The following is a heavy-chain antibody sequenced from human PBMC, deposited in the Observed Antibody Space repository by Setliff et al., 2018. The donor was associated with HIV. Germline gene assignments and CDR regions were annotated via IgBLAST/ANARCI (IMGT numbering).Heavy chain of an antibody. CDR2: MSYSGIT. CDR3: ATTPDSSGYFPEGFFDY. J-gene: IGHJ4*02. D-gene: IGHD3-22*01. V-gene: IGHV4-31*03. Sequence: PSETLSLTCTVSGGSISSGGYYWTWIRQHPEKGLEFLAYMSYSGITYYNPSLKSRLTISTDTSKSHFSPKLSPMNAADTAVYYCATTPDSSGYFPEGFFDYWCQGILVTVSS. CDR1: GGSISSGGYY.